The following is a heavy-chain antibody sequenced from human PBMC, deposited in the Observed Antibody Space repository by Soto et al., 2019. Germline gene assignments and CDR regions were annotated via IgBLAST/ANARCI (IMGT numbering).Heavy chain of an antibody. Sequence: QVQLQQWGAGLLKPSETLSLTCAVYGGSFSGYYWSWIRQPPGKGLEWIGEINHSGSTNYNPSLKSRVTISADTSKNQFSLKLSSVTAADTAVYYCARVVRKYCSSTRCYGPDDYFDYWGQGTLVTVSS. CDR2: INHSGST. J-gene: IGHJ4*02. CDR1: GGSFSGYY. CDR3: ARVVRKYCSSTRCYGPDDYFDY. D-gene: IGHD2-2*01. V-gene: IGHV4-34*01.